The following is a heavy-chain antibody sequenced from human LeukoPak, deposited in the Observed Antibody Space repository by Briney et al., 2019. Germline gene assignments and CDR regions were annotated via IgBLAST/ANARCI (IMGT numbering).Heavy chain of an antibody. CDR1: GFTFSSYA. J-gene: IGHJ6*03. CDR2: IWFDGGNK. V-gene: IGHV3-33*06. Sequence: GGSLRLSCAASGFTFSSYAMSWVRQAPGKGLEWVAVIWFDGGNKYYADSVKGRFTISRDDSKNTVYLQMNSLRAEDTAVYYCAKECEYCSNGYMDVWGKGTTVTVSS. D-gene: IGHD2-8*01. CDR3: AKECEYCSNGYMDV.